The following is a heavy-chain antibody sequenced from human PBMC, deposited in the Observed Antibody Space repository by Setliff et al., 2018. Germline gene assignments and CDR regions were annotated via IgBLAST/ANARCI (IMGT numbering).Heavy chain of an antibody. J-gene: IGHJ6*02. V-gene: IGHV1-18*04. D-gene: IGHD2-8*01. Sequence: GASVKVSCKASGYTFANSIVSWVRQAPGQGLEWMGWISAYNGKTYIKEKFQGRLSMTTDTSTNTGYMELRNLTPDDTAVYFCERLVRYCTQRACQRTQDADLWGQGPRSPS. CDR3: ERLVRYCTQRACQRTQDADL. CDR1: GYTFANSI. CDR2: ISAYNGKT.